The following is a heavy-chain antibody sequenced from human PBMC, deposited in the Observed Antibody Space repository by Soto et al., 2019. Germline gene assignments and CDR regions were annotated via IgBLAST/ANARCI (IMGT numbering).Heavy chain of an antibody. J-gene: IGHJ3*02. Sequence: EVQLVESGGGLVKPGGSLRLSCAASGFTFSSYSMNWVRQAPGKGLEWVSSISSSSSYIYYADSVKGRFTISRDNAKNSLYLQRNRLRGEDTAVYYCASTIVAPADAFDIWGQGTMVTVSS. D-gene: IGHD5-12*01. V-gene: IGHV3-21*01. CDR3: ASTIVAPADAFDI. CDR1: GFTFSSYS. CDR2: ISSSSSYI.